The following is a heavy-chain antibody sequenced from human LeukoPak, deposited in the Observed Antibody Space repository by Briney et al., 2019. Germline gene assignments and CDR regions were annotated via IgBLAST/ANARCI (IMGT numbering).Heavy chain of an antibody. CDR1: GGSISSYY. J-gene: IGHJ4*02. CDR3: ARDLYGSGSYYNVNFDY. Sequence: SETLSLTCTVSGGSISSYYWSWIRQPPGKGLEWIGYIYYSGSTNYNPSLKSRVTISVDTSKNQFSLKLSSVTAADTAVYYCARDLYGSGSYYNVNFDYWGQGTLVTVSS. D-gene: IGHD3-10*01. CDR2: IYYSGST. V-gene: IGHV4-59*12.